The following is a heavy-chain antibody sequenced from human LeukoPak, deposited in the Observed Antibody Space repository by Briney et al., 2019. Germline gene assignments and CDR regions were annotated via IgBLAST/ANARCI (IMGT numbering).Heavy chain of an antibody. CDR2: INPSGGST. Sequence: ASVKVSCKASGYTFTSYYIHWVRQAPGQGLEWMGVINPSGGSTTYAQNFQDRVTMTRDTSTSTVYMEVSGLRSADTALYYCARDPEANWAFFDHWGQGTLVTVSA. CDR1: GYTFTSYY. D-gene: IGHD7-27*01. J-gene: IGHJ4*02. CDR3: ARDPEANWAFFDH. V-gene: IGHV1-46*01.